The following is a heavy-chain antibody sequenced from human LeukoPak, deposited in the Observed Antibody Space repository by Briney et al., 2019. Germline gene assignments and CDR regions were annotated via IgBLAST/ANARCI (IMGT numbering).Heavy chain of an antibody. V-gene: IGHV3-30*04. D-gene: IGHD6-19*01. CDR1: GFTFSSYA. J-gene: IGHJ3*02. Sequence: PGGSLRLSCAASGFTFSSYAMHWVRQAPGKGLEWVAVISYDGSNKYYADSVKGRFTISRDNSKNTLYLQMNSLRADDTAVYYCAREGVAGNLDDAFHIWGQGTMVTVSS. CDR3: AREGVAGNLDDAFHI. CDR2: ISYDGSNK.